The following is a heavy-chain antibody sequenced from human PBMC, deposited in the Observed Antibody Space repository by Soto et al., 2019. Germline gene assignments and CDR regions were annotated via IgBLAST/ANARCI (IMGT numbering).Heavy chain of an antibody. CDR1: GYTFTSYD. CDR3: ARGRFMITFGGVIVFGGNSSYWYFDL. CDR2: MNPNSGNT. D-gene: IGHD3-16*02. J-gene: IGHJ2*01. Sequence: QVQLVQSGAEVKKPGASVKVSCKASGYTFTSYDINWVRQATGQGLEWMGWMNPNSGNTGYAQKFQGRVTMTRNTSISTAYMELSSLRSEDTAVYYCARGRFMITFGGVIVFGGNSSYWYFDLWGRGTLVTVSS. V-gene: IGHV1-8*01.